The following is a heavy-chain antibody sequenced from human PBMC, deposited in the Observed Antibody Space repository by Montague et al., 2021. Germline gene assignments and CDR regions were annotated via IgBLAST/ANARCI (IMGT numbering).Heavy chain of an antibody. V-gene: IGHV3-48*02. CDR3: ARDSYSSGWYSAEYFQH. Sequence: SLRLSCAASGFTFRTYGMNWVRQAPGKGLEWVSYITGSSSSIYYADSVRGRFTISRDNPKNSLCLQMNSLRDEDTAVYYCARDSYSSGWYSAEYFQHWGQGTLVTVPS. CDR2: ITGSSSSI. CDR1: GFTFRTYG. D-gene: IGHD6-19*01. J-gene: IGHJ1*01.